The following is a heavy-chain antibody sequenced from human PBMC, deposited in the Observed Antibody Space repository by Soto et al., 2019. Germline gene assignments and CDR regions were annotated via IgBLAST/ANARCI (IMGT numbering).Heavy chain of an antibody. D-gene: IGHD3-3*01. V-gene: IGHV4-39*01. CDR3: ARLLFWSGYSGKGYYYYGMDV. Sequence: SETLSLTCTVSGGSISSSSYYWGWIRQPPGKGLEWIGSMYYSGSTYYNPSLKSRVTISVDTSKNQFSLKLSSVTAADTAVYYCARLLFWSGYSGKGYYYYGMDVWGQGTTVTVSS. CDR2: MYYSGST. J-gene: IGHJ6*02. CDR1: GGSISSSSYY.